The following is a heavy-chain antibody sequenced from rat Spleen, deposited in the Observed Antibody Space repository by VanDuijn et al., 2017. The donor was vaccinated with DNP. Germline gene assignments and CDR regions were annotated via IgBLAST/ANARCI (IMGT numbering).Heavy chain of an antibody. CDR3: ATSVPARY. D-gene: IGHD3-8*01. Sequence: EVQLVESGGGLVRPGNSLKLSCAASGFTFSDYAMAWVRQSPKKGLEWVATIIYDGSSTYYRDSVKGRFTMSRDNAKRIVSLQMDSLRSEDTATYYCATSVPARYWGQGVMVTVSS. J-gene: IGHJ2*01. V-gene: IGHV5S10*01. CDR1: GFTFSDYA. CDR2: IIYDGSST.